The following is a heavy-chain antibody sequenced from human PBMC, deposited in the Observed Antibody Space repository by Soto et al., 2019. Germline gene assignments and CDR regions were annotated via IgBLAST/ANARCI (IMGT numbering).Heavy chain of an antibody. CDR3: ATLGYSYGRHY. CDR1: GFTFSSYA. V-gene: IGHV3-23*01. Sequence: GGSLRLSCAASGFTFSSYAMSWVRQAPGKGLEWVSAISGSGGSTYYADSVKGRLTISRDNSKNTLYLQMNSLRAEDTAVYYCATLGYSYGRHYWGQGTLVTVSS. J-gene: IGHJ4*02. CDR2: ISGSGGST. D-gene: IGHD5-18*01.